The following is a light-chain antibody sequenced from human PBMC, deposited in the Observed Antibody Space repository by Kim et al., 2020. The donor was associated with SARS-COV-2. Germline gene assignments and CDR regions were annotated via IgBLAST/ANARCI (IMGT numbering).Light chain of an antibody. CDR3: QQYGSSWYT. Sequence: EIVLTQSPGTLSLSPGERATISCRASQSLSDSFLAWYQQKPGQAPRLLIYGASSRATGISDRFSGSGSGADFTLTISRLEPEDFAVYYCQQYGSSWYTFGQGTKLEI. V-gene: IGKV3-20*01. CDR2: GAS. CDR1: QSLSDSF. J-gene: IGKJ2*01.